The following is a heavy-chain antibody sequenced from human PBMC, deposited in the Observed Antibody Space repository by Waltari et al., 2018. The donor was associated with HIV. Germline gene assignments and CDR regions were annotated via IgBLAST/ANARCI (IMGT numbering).Heavy chain of an antibody. CDR2: ISGSGTTM. Sequence: EVQLVESGGGMVQPGGSLRLSCAASGFPFSSYSLNWVRQAPGKGLEWLSYISGSGTTMYYADSVRDRFTISRDNAKNSLYLQMNSLRAEDTAVYFCAREFYYYNYIMFDPWGQGTLVIVSS. CDR3: AREFYYYNYIMFDP. D-gene: IGHD3-22*01. J-gene: IGHJ5*02. CDR1: GFPFSSYS. V-gene: IGHV3-48*01.